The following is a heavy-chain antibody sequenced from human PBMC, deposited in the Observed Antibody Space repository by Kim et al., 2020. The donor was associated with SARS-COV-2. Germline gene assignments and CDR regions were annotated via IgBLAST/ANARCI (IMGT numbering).Heavy chain of an antibody. CDR2: IRSKANSYAT. J-gene: IGHJ4*02. D-gene: IGHD5-12*01. Sequence: GGSLRLSCAASGFTFSGSAMHWVRQASGKGLEWVGRIRSKANSYATAYAASVKSRFTISRDDSKNTTYLQMNSLKTEDTAVYYCTSRRATKEIIDYWGQGTLVTVSS. CDR3: TSRRATKEIIDY. V-gene: IGHV3-73*01. CDR1: GFTFSGSA.